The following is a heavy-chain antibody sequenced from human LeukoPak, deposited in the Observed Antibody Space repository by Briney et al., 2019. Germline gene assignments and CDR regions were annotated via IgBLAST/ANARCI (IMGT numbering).Heavy chain of an antibody. D-gene: IGHD1-14*01. J-gene: IGHJ4*02. CDR2: ISATGYTT. Sequence: GGSLKLSCAASGFILSTYAMSWVRQAPGKGLEWVSAISATGYTTYYADSVKGRFTISTDNSKSTVYLQMNSLRAEDTAVYYCARGGGHHHFDYWGQGTLVTVSS. CDR3: ARGGGHHHFDY. V-gene: IGHV3-23*01. CDR1: GFILSTYA.